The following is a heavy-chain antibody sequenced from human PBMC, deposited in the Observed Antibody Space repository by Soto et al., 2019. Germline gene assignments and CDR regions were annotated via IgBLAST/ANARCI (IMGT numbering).Heavy chain of an antibody. Sequence: GGSLRLSCAASGFTFSDYYMSWIRQAPGKGLEWVSYISSSGSTIYYADSVKGRFTISRDNAKNSLYLQMNSLRAEDTAVYYCAREATTIFGVGSKQPARYGMDVWGQGTTVTVSS. CDR2: ISSSGSTI. J-gene: IGHJ6*02. CDR1: GFTFSDYY. D-gene: IGHD3-3*01. V-gene: IGHV3-11*01. CDR3: AREATTIFGVGSKQPARYGMDV.